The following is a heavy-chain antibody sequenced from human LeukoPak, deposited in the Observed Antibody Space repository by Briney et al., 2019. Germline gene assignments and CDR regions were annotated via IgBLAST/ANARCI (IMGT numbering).Heavy chain of an antibody. Sequence: GGCLRLSCAASGFIVRSNYMSWVRQAPGKGLEGVSVMYTDGSTYYADSVKGRFTISRDNSTNTAYLQMSSLRAEDTAVYYCAKEGDCSTTSCLTGGLDVWGKGTTVTVSS. CDR3: AKEGDCSTTSCLTGGLDV. D-gene: IGHD2-2*01. CDR2: MYTDGST. V-gene: IGHV3-53*01. J-gene: IGHJ6*04. CDR1: GFIVRSNY.